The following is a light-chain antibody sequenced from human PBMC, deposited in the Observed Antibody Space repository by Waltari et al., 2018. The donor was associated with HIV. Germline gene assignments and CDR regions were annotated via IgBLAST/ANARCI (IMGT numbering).Light chain of an antibody. V-gene: IGKV3-20*01. CDR1: QTITSRS. J-gene: IGKJ2*01. CDR3: QQYGGSPYT. Sequence: ENVLTQSPGTLSLSPGGRATLSCRASQTITSRSLAWYQQKPGQAPRLRIDGASNGATGLPDRFSGSGSGTDFTLTISRLEPEDFVVYFCQQYGGSPYTFGQGTKLEIK. CDR2: GAS.